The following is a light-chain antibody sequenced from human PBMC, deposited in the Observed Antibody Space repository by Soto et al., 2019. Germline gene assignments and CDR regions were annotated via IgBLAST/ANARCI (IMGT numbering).Light chain of an antibody. CDR3: QHYHNWPPWT. Sequence: EIVMTQSPATLSLSPGERATLSCRASQSVSSNLAWYQRKPGQAPRLLIYRASTRATGIPARFSGSGSGTDFTLTITSLQSEDFAVYYCQHYHNWPPWTFGQGTKVEIK. V-gene: IGKV3-15*01. J-gene: IGKJ1*01. CDR1: QSVSSN. CDR2: RAS.